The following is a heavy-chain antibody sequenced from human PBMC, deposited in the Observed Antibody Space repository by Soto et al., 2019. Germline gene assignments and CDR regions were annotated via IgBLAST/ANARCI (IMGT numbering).Heavy chain of an antibody. CDR2: INPSTGTT. D-gene: IGHD3-10*01. V-gene: IGHV1-46*01. CDR1: GYTFTNDY. CDR3: ARASWDRVRGVKEFDY. J-gene: IGHJ4*02. Sequence: QVQLVQSGAEEKKPGASVKVSCKASGYTFTNDYMHWVRQAPGQGLEWMGIINPSTGTTSYAQKFQGRVTMTRATSTSTVHMELSSLRSDDTAVYYCARASWDRVRGVKEFDYCGQGTLVTVSS.